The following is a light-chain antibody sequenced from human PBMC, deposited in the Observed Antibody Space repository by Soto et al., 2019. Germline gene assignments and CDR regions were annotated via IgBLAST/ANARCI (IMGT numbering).Light chain of an antibody. CDR3: QTWGTSMVV. CDR1: RGHRAYA. CDR2: LNGDGSH. Sequence: QLVLTQSPSASASLGASVKLTCTLSRGHRAYAIAWHQKQSGRGPRYLMKLNGDGSHTKGDGIADRFSGSSSGAERYLTISSLQSEDEADYYCQTWGTSMVVFGGGTKLTVL. V-gene: IGLV4-69*02. J-gene: IGLJ3*02.